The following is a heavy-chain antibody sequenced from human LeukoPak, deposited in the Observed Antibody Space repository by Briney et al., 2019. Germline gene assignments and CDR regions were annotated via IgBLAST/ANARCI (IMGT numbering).Heavy chain of an antibody. CDR1: GGSISSYY. Sequence: SETLSLTCTVPGGSISSYYWSWIRQPAGKGLEWIGRIYTSGSTNYNPSLKSRVTMSVDTSKNQFSLKLSSVTAADTAVYYRARDSTVSHAFDIWGQGTMVTVSS. CDR3: ARDSTVSHAFDI. V-gene: IGHV4-4*07. CDR2: IYTSGST. J-gene: IGHJ3*02. D-gene: IGHD4-17*01.